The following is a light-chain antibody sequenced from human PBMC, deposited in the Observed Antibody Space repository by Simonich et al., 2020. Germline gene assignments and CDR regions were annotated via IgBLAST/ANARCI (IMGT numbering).Light chain of an antibody. CDR1: QSVSSSY. V-gene: IGKV3D-20*01. CDR3: QQYGSSPRT. Sequence: IVLTQSPGTLSLSPGERATLSCRASQSVSSSYLAWYQQKPGLAPRLLIYDASSRATGIPDRFSGSGSGTDFTLTISRLEPEDFAVYYCQQYGSSPRTFGQGTKVEIK. CDR2: DAS. J-gene: IGKJ1*01.